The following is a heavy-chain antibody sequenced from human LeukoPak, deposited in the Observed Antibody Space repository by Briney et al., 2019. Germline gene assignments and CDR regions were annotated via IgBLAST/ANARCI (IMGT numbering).Heavy chain of an antibody. CDR1: GFTFSSYA. D-gene: IGHD5-18*01. V-gene: IGHV3-23*01. CDR2: ISGSGGST. Sequence: PGGSLRLSCAASGFTFSSYAMSWVRQAPGKGLEWVSAISGSGGSTYYADSVKGRFTISRDNSKNTLYLQMNSLRAEDTAVYYCANDGLTGYSYGYRSNWFDPWGQGTLVTVSS. J-gene: IGHJ5*02. CDR3: ANDGLTGYSYGYRSNWFDP.